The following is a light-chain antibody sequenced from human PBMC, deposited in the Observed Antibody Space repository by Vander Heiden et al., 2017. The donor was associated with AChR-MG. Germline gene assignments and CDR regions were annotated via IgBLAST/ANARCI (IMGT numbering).Light chain of an antibody. CDR2: YNG. Sequence: YVLTQPPSVSLAPGKPATITCDGANIGYKIDHWYQQEPGQAPVLVSYYNGERPSGIPERFSGSNSGNTATLTISGVEAGDEADYYCQAWDSSTDHWVFGGGTKLTVI. J-gene: IGLJ3*02. V-gene: IGLV3-21*04. CDR1: NIGYKI. CDR3: QAWDSSTDHWV.